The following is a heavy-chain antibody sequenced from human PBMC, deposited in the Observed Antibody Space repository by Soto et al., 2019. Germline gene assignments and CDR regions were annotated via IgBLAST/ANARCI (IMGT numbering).Heavy chain of an antibody. CDR3: AKDQRDSNGYLGEGGFDR. D-gene: IGHD3-22*01. J-gene: IGHJ3*02. CDR1: GFTFSNYA. Sequence: GGSLRLSCAASGFTFSNYAMSWVRQAPEKGLEWVSTISGSGVNTYYADSVKDRFTISRDNSKNTLFLQMNSLRAEDTALYYCAKDQRDSNGYLGEGGFDRCGQGKMVTVSS. CDR2: ISGSGVNT. V-gene: IGHV3-23*01.